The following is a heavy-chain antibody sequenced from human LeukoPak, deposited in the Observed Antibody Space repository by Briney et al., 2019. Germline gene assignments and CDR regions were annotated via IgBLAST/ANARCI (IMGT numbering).Heavy chain of an antibody. CDR1: GFTFSSYD. J-gene: IGHJ6*02. V-gene: IGHV3-30*03. CDR2: ISFDGNNK. CDR3: TRGPRPLRYCSGGSCPSDYSGMDV. Sequence: GGSLRLSCAASGFTFSSYDMHWVRLAPGKGVEWVAVISFDGNNKYYADSVKGRFTISRDNSKNTLYLQMNSLRVEDTAVYSCTRGPRPLRYCSGGSCPSDYSGMDVWGQGTTVTVSS. D-gene: IGHD2-15*01.